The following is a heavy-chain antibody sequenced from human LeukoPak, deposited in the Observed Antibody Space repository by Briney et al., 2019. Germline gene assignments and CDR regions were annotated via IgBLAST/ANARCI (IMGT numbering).Heavy chain of an antibody. CDR1: GFSLGDYA. CDR2: IRSKDYGGTT. V-gene: IGHV3-49*04. D-gene: IGHD3-16*02. CDR3: SRGYYDYVWGSYRYTVNYYFDY. J-gene: IGHJ4*02. Sequence: GGSLRLSCTASGFSLGDYAMSWVRQAPGKGLEGVGFIRSKDYGGTTEYAASVKGRFTISRDDSKSIAYLQMNSLKTEDTAVYYCSRGYYDYVWGSYRYTVNYYFDYWGQGTLVTVSS.